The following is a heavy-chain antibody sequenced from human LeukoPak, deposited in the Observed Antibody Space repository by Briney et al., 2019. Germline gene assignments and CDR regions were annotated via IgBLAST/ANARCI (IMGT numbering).Heavy chain of an antibody. D-gene: IGHD2-2*01. CDR1: GGSISSSGYY. CDR2: IYYSGST. CDR3: ARQWGYCSSTSCYVFDY. J-gene: IGHJ4*02. Sequence: SETLSLTRTVSGGSISSSGYYWGWIRQPPGRGLEWIGSIYYSGSTYYNPSLKSRVTISVDTSKNQFSLKLSSVTAADTAVYYCARQWGYCSSTSCYVFDYWGQGTLVTVSS. V-gene: IGHV4-39*01.